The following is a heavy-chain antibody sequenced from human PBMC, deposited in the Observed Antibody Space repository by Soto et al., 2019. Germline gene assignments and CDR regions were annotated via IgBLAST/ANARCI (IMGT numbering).Heavy chain of an antibody. J-gene: IGHJ3*02. D-gene: IGHD6-19*01. CDR2: ISYDGSNK. CDR1: GFTFSSYG. CDR3: ATQWLVPGAFDI. Sequence: QVQLVESGGGVVQPGRSLRLSCAASGFTFSSYGMHWVRQAPGKGLEWVAVISYDGSNKYYADSVEGRFTISRDNSKDTLYLQMNSLRAEDTAVYYCATQWLVPGAFDIWGQGTMVTVSS. V-gene: IGHV3-30*03.